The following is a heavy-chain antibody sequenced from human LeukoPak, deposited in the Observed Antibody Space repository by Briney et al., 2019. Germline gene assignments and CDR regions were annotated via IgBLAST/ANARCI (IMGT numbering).Heavy chain of an antibody. CDR2: ISSSSSYI. Sequence: GGSLRLSCAASGFTFSSYSMNWVRQAPGKGLEWVSSISSSSSYIYYADSVKGRFTISRDNAKNSLYLQMNSLRAEDTAVYYCARDTYYYGSANLNPFNYWGQGTLVTVSS. CDR1: GFTFSSYS. J-gene: IGHJ4*02. CDR3: ARDTYYYGSANLNPFNY. D-gene: IGHD3-10*01. V-gene: IGHV3-21*01.